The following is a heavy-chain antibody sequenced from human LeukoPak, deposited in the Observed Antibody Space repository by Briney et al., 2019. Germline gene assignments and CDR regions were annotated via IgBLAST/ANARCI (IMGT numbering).Heavy chain of an antibody. V-gene: IGHV4-61*01. CDR2: IYYSGST. Sequence: SQTLSLTCTVSGGSISSDSYYWSWIRQPPGKGLEWIGYIYYSGSTNYNPSLKSRVTISVDTSKNQFSLKLSSVTAADTAVYYCARLTGYDWESSYDYWGQGTLVTVSS. D-gene: IGHD5-12*01. CDR3: ARLTGYDWESSYDY. J-gene: IGHJ4*02. CDR1: GGSISSDSYY.